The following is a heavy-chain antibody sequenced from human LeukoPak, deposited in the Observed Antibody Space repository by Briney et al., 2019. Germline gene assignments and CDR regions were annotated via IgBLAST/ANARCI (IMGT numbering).Heavy chain of an antibody. V-gene: IGHV1-69*02. D-gene: IGHD3-16*02. CDR3: ARHPGVIDY. Sequence: SVKVSCKASGYTFTSYYMHWVRQAPGQGLEWMGRIIPILGIANYAQKFQGRVTITADKSMSTAYMELSSLRSEDTAVYYCARHPGVIDYWGQGTLVTVSS. J-gene: IGHJ4*02. CDR1: GYTFTSYY. CDR2: IIPILGIA.